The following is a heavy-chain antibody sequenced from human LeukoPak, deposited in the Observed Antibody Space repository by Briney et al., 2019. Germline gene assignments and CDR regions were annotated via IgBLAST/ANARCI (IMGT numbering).Heavy chain of an antibody. CDR3: ARERRVVQWFDP. Sequence: SETLSLTCTVSGGSISSSSYYWGWIRQPPGKELEWIGSIYYSGSTYYNPSLKSRVTISGDTSKNQFSLKLSSVTAADTAVYYCARERRVVQWFDPWGQGTLVTVSS. V-gene: IGHV4-39*07. CDR1: GGSISSSSYY. D-gene: IGHD2-15*01. CDR2: IYYSGST. J-gene: IGHJ5*02.